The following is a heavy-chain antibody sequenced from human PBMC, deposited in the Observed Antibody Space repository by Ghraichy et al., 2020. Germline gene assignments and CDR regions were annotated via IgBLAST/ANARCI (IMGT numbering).Heavy chain of an antibody. CDR3: ARDKSGTYSDYFDH. D-gene: IGHD1-26*01. CDR2: VDQSGST. CDR1: GGSMSGYF. V-gene: IGHV4-59*01. J-gene: IGHJ4*02. Sequence: SETLSLTCSVSGGSMSGYFWSWIRQSPWKGLEWIGFVDQSGSTTYNPSLKSRVTISLDTSNFQFSLDLGSVTAADTAVEYCARDKSGTYSDYFDHWGQGTQVTVSS.